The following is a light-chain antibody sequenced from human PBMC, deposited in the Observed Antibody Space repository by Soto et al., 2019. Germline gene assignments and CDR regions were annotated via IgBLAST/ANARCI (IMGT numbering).Light chain of an antibody. CDR3: QQYNSYSPT. J-gene: IGKJ1*01. V-gene: IGKV1-5*03. CDR1: QSISVW. Sequence: DIQMTQSPSTLCASVGDRVAIACRASQSISVWLAWYQQTAGKAPNILIYKASRLESGVPSRFSGSGSETEFTLTISGLQPGDSATYYCQQYNSYSPTFGQGTKVDI. CDR2: KAS.